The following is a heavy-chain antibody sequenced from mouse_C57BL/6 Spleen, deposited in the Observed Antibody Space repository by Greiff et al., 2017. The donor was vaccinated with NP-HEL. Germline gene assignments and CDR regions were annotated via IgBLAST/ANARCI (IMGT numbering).Heavy chain of an antibody. J-gene: IGHJ4*01. V-gene: IGHV1-80*01. Sequence: VKLMESGAELVKPGASVKISCKASGYAFSSYWMNWVKQRPGKGLEWIGQIYPGDGDTNYNGKFKGKATLTADKSSSTAYMQLSSLTSEDSAVYFCATLYDYDVDYYAMDYWGQGTSVTVSS. CDR3: ATLYDYDVDYYAMDY. CDR1: GYAFSSYW. CDR2: IYPGDGDT. D-gene: IGHD2-4*01.